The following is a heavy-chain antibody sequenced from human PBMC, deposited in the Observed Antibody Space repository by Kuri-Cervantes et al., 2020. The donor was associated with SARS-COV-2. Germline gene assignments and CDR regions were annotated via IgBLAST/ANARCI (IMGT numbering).Heavy chain of an antibody. J-gene: IGHJ6*03. V-gene: IGHV3-53*05. CDR2: IYSGGST. Sequence: GGSLRLSCAASGFTVSSNYMSWVRQAPGKGLEWVSVIYSGGSTYYADSVRGRFTISRDNSKNTLYLQMNSLRAEDTAVYYCARAQGYYYMDVWGKGTTVTVSS. CDR1: GFTVSSNY. CDR3: ARAQGYYYMDV.